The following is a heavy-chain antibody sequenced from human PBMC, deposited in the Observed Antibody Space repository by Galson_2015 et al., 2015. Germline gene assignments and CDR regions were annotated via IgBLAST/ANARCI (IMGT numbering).Heavy chain of an antibody. Sequence: SLRLSCAASGFIFSNYWMTWVRQTAGKGLEWVAHIDEGGVDQLYVDSVKGRFTISRDNAKNSLYLQMSSLRAEDTGVYFCARPSRNSGEDFWGQGTLVTVSS. CDR1: GFIFSNYW. V-gene: IGHV3-7*01. J-gene: IGHJ4*02. CDR2: IDEGGVDQ. CDR3: ARPSRNSGEDF. D-gene: IGHD6-19*01.